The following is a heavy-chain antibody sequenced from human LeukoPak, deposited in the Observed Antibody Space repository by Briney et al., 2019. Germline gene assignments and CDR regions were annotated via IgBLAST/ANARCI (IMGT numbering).Heavy chain of an antibody. Sequence: QAGGSLRCSCAASGFTFDDYGMSWVRQVPGKGLEWVVVINWDNGKTNYADSVEGRFTITRDNAKNTLYLQMNSLRDEDTASYYCARPRDLCSSSSCPSFDYWGQGTLVTVSS. CDR3: ARPRDLCSSSSCPSFDY. V-gene: IGHV3-20*04. J-gene: IGHJ4*02. CDR2: INWDNGKT. D-gene: IGHD2-15*01. CDR1: GFTFDDYG.